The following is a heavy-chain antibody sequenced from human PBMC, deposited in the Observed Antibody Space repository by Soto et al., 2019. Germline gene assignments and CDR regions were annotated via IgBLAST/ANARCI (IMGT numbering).Heavy chain of an antibody. CDR1: GYTFTSYF. V-gene: IGHV1-46*01. CDR2: FDPSGVAT. J-gene: IGHJ3*02. CDR3: ARVSRGAFDI. Sequence: ASVKVSCKASGYTFTSYFIHWVRQAPGQGLEWMGVFDPSGVATNSAQKLQGRLTMTRDTSTSTVYMDLTSLGSDDTALYYCARVSRGAFDIWGQGTLVTVSS.